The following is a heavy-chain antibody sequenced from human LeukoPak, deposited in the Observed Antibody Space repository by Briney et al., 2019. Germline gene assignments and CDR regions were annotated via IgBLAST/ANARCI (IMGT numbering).Heavy chain of an antibody. CDR2: IYSGGST. Sequence: GGSLRLSCAASGFTVSSNYMSWVRQAPGKGLEWVSVIYSGGSTYYADSVKGRFTISRHNSKNTLYLQMNSLRAEDTAVYYCAGEAPSRVADAFDIWGQGTMVTVSS. CDR1: GFTVSSNY. CDR3: AGEAPSRVADAFDI. D-gene: IGHD2-15*01. J-gene: IGHJ3*02. V-gene: IGHV3-53*04.